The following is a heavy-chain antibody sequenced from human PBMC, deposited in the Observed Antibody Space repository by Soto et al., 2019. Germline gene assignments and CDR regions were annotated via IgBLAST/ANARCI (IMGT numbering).Heavy chain of an antibody. CDR1: GYTFTSYY. D-gene: IGHD6-19*01. CDR3: ARPSGWYSGSAFDI. J-gene: IGHJ3*02. V-gene: IGHV1-46*03. Sequence: GASVKVSCKASGYTFTSYYIHWVRQAPGQGLEWVGLINPSGGSTTYAQKFQGRVTMTRDTSTSTVYMELNSLRSEDTAVYYCARPSGWYSGSAFDIWGQGTMVTVSS. CDR2: INPSGGST.